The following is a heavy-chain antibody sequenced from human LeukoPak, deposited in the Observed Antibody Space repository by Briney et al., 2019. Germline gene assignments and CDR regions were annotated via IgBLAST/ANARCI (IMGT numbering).Heavy chain of an antibody. J-gene: IGHJ4*02. CDR2: IYYSGST. D-gene: IGHD6-25*01. CDR3: AREPRSSSDPYYFDF. Sequence: SETLSLTCTVSGGSIRTYYWSWLRQPPGKGLEWIGYIYYSGSTNYNPSLKSRVTISVDMSKNQFSLKLSSVTAADTAVYYCAREPRSSSDPYYFDFWGQGALVTVSS. V-gene: IGHV4-59*01. CDR1: GGSIRTYY.